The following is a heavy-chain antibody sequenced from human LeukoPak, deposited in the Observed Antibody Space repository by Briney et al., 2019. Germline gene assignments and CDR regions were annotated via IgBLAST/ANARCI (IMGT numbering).Heavy chain of an antibody. CDR3: ARSTATYYYYYGMDV. CDR1: GYSFTSYW. Sequence: GESLKISCKGSGYSFTSYWIGWVRQMPGKGLEWMGIIYPGDSDTRYSPSFQGQDTISADKSISTAYLQWSSLKASDTAMYYCARSTATYYYYYGMDVWGQGTTVTVSS. V-gene: IGHV5-51*01. J-gene: IGHJ6*02. CDR2: IYPGDSDT. D-gene: IGHD2-21*02.